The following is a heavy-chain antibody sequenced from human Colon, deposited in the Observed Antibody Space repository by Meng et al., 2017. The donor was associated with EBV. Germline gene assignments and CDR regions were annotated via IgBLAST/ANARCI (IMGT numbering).Heavy chain of an antibody. CDR1: GGSFSGYY. CDR3: ARRTTVNLRSFDS. CDR2: INHSGST. J-gene: IGHJ4*02. Sequence: QVQIQQGGAGLLKPSETLSLTGAVSGGSFSGYYWSWIRQAPGKGLEWIGEINHSGSTKFNPSLESRVSISVDTSENQVSLKLPSVTAADTAVYYCARRTTVNLRSFDSWGQGTLVTVSS. V-gene: IGHV4-34*01. D-gene: IGHD4-17*01.